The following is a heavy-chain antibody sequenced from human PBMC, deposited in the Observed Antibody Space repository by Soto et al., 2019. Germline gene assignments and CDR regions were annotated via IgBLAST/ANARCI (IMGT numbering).Heavy chain of an antibody. CDR3: ARDKITGLFDY. CDR1: GGSFSGYY. D-gene: IGHD2-8*02. V-gene: IGHV4-34*01. CDR2: INHSGST. Sequence: SETLSLTCAVYGGSFSGYYLTWIRQPPGTGLEWIGEINHSGSTKYNPSLKSRVTISVDTSKNQFSLKLTSVTAADTAVYYCARDKITGLFDYWGQGTLVTVSS. J-gene: IGHJ4*02.